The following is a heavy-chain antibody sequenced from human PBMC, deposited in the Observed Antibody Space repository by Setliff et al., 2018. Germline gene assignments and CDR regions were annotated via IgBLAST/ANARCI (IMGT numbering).Heavy chain of an antibody. CDR2: ISGFTGFT. V-gene: IGHV1-18*01. D-gene: IGHD6-25*01. CDR3: ARAGLAAAGRKGVFDH. J-gene: IGHJ4*02. CDR1: GYTLSNSI. Sequence: ASVKVSCKASGYTLSNSILSWVRQAPGQGLEWMGWISGFTGFTQYSQKFKGRVAVTIDKSTSTAYMELRSLRSDDTAVYYCARAGLAAAGRKGVFDHWGQGTLVTVSS.